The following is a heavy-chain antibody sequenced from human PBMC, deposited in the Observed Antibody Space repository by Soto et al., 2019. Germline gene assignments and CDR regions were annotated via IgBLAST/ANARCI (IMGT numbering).Heavy chain of an antibody. D-gene: IGHD6-19*01. CDR2: IITATEGGAT. Sequence: GGSLRLSCTASGFAFSALAMSWVRQAPDKGLEWVGRIITATEGGATDYANSVKGRFIISRDNSKDTLSLQLNTLRLEDTALYYCARGNSYVSGWLGQFDYWGQGTLVTVSS. CDR3: ARGNSYVSGWLGQFDY. V-gene: IGHV3-30*03. CDR1: GFAFSALA. J-gene: IGHJ4*02.